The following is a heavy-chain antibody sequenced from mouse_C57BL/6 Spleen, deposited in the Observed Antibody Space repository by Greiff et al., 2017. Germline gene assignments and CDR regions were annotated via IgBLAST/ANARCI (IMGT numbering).Heavy chain of an antibody. CDR2: INPYNGGT. CDR3: ARMDSYYSNYVDY. Sequence: EVQLQQSGPVLVKPGASVKMSCKASGYTFTDYYMNWVKQSHGKSLEWIGVINPYNGGTSYNQKFKGKATLTVDKSSSTAYMELNSLTSEDSAVYYCARMDSYYSNYVDYWGQGTTLTVSS. J-gene: IGHJ2*01. V-gene: IGHV1-19*01. CDR1: GYTFTDYY. D-gene: IGHD2-5*01.